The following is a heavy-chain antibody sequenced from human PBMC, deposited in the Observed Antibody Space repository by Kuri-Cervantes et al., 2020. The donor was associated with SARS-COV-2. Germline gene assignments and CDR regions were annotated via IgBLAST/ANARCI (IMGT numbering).Heavy chain of an antibody. CDR2: ISYDGSNK. Sequence: GGSLRLSCAASGFTFSSYAMHWVRQAPGKGLEWVAVISYDGSNKYYAYSVKGRFTISRDNSKNTLYLQMNSLRAEDTAVYYCASTGYSYEYYYYGMDVWGQGTTVTVSS. V-gene: IGHV3-30-3*01. CDR1: GFTFSSYA. CDR3: ASTGYSYEYYYYGMDV. D-gene: IGHD5-18*01. J-gene: IGHJ6*02.